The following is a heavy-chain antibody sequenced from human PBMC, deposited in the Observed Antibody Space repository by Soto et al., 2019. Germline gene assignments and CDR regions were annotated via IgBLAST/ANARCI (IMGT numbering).Heavy chain of an antibody. J-gene: IGHJ5*02. D-gene: IGHD3-10*01. V-gene: IGHV3-48*02. CDR1: GFTFSSYS. Sequence: GGSLRLSCAASGFTFSSYSMNWVRQAPGKGLEWVSYISSSSTIYYTDSVKGRFTISRDNAKNSLYLQMNSLRDEDTAVYYCARKYYYGSGSYYVSNWFDPWGQGTLVTVSS. CDR2: ISSSSTI. CDR3: ARKYYYGSGSYYVSNWFDP.